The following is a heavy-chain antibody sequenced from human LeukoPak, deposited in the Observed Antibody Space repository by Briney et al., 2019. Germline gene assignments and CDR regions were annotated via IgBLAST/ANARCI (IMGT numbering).Heavy chain of an antibody. V-gene: IGHV3-7*03. D-gene: IGHD3-16*01. J-gene: IGHJ6*02. CDR2: INHNGNVN. Sequence: GGSLRLSCAASGFTFSSSAMSWVRQVPGKGLEWVASINHNGNVNYYVDSVKGRFTISRDNAKNSLYLQMSNLRAEDTAVYFCARGGGLDVWGQGATVTVSS. CDR1: GFTFSSSA. CDR3: ARGGGLDV.